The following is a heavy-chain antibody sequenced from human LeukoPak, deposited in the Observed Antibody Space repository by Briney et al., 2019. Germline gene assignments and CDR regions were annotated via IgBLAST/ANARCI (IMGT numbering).Heavy chain of an antibody. D-gene: IGHD3-22*01. Sequence: ASVKVSCKASGGTFSSYAISWVRQAPGQGLEWMGWISAYNGNTNYAQKLQGRVTMTTDTSTSTAYMELRSLRSDDTAVYYCARDKGDYYDSSPGYFQHWGQGTLVTVSS. CDR2: ISAYNGNT. J-gene: IGHJ1*01. V-gene: IGHV1-18*01. CDR1: GGTFSSYA. CDR3: ARDKGDYYDSSPGYFQH.